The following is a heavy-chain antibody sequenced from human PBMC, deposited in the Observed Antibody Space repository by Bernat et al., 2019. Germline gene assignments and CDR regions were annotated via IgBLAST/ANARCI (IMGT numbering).Heavy chain of an antibody. CDR3: ARDLHQANWGFSSEYFDL. J-gene: IGHJ2*01. V-gene: IGHV3-11*01. Sequence: QVQLVESGGGLVKPGGSLRLSCAASGFTFSDYYMSWIRQAPGKGLEWVSYISSSGSTIYYADSVKGRFTISRDNAKNSLYLQMNSLRAEDLSVYDDARDLHQANWGFSSEYFDLWGRGTLVTVSS. D-gene: IGHD7-27*01. CDR2: ISSSGSTI. CDR1: GFTFSDYY.